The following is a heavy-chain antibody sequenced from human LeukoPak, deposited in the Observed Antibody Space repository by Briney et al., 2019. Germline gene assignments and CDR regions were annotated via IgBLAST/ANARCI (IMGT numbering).Heavy chain of an antibody. CDR2: IWYDGSNK. CDR3: ARAGRGGVFDY. Sequence: PGRSLRLSCAASGFTFSSYGMHWVRQAPGKGLEGVAVIWYDGSNKYYADSVKGRFTISKDNSKNTLYLQMNSLRAEDTAVYYCARAGRGGVFDYWGQGSLVIVAS. CDR1: GFTFSSYG. D-gene: IGHD3-16*01. J-gene: IGHJ4*02. V-gene: IGHV3-33*01.